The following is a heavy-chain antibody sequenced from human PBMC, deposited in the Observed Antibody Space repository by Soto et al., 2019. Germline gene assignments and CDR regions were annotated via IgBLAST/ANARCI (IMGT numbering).Heavy chain of an antibody. D-gene: IGHD3-10*01. J-gene: IGHJ4*02. V-gene: IGHV1-8*01. CDR3: ARGYYGSGSYQYYFDY. CDR2: MSPNSGNT. Sequence: ASVKVSCKASGYTFTSYDINWVRQATGQGLEWMGWMSPNSGNTGYAQKFQGRVTMTRNTSISTAYMELSSLRSEDTAVYYCARGYYGSGSYQYYFDYWGQGTLVTVSS. CDR1: GYTFTSYD.